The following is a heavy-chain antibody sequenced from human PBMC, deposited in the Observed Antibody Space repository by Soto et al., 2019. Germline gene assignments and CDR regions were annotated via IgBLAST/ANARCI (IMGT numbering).Heavy chain of an antibody. CDR1: GFTFSNYA. D-gene: IGHD3-16*01. J-gene: IGHJ6*03. CDR2: IIGSGART. CDR3: ATPSYMISHLDYYYYYMDV. V-gene: IGHV3-23*01. Sequence: EVQLLESGGGLVQPGGSLRLSCAASGFTFSNYAMSWVRQAPGKGLEWVSAIIGSGARTYYADAVKGRFTISRDNSKDTLYLQMSTLRAEDTAVYYCATPSYMISHLDYYYYYMDVWGKGTTVTVSS.